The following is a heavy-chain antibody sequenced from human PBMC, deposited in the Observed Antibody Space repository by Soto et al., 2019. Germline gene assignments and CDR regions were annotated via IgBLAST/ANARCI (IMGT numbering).Heavy chain of an antibody. J-gene: IGHJ6*02. Sequence: ASVKVSCKASCYTFTSNGICWERQAPGQGLEWMGWISAYNGNTNYAQKLQGRVTMTTDTSTSTAYMELRSLRSDDTAVYYCARVMITFGGGNAPYGKAVCGRGTTDTVSS. D-gene: IGHD3-16*01. CDR1: CYTFTSNG. CDR2: ISAYNGNT. CDR3: ARVMITFGGGNAPYGKAV. V-gene: IGHV1-18*01.